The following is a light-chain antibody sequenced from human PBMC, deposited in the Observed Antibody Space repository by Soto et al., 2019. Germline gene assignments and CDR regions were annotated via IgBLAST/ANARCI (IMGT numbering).Light chain of an antibody. CDR3: QQGFTTPWT. CDR2: ATS. J-gene: IGKJ1*01. Sequence: DLQMTQSPSSLSASVGDRVTITCQASQTISSYLNWYQQKPGKAPNLLIYATSSRLTGVPSRFRGSGSRTDFTLTITSLQPEDFATYYCQQGFTTPWTFGQGTKVEFK. CDR1: QTISSY. V-gene: IGKV1-39*01.